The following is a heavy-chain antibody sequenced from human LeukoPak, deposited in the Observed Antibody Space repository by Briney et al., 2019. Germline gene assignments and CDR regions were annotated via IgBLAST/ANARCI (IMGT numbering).Heavy chain of an antibody. D-gene: IGHD4-17*01. CDR3: AKDATDYGDEKFDY. CDR1: GFTFSNYA. CDR2: VSGSGRNT. V-gene: IGHV3-23*01. J-gene: IGHJ4*02. Sequence: GGSLRLSCAGSGFTFSNYAMTWVRQAPGKGLEWVSSVSGSGRNTFYPDSVEGRFTISRDNSKNTVYLQMNSLRADDTAVYYCAKDATDYGDEKFDYWGQGTLVTVSS.